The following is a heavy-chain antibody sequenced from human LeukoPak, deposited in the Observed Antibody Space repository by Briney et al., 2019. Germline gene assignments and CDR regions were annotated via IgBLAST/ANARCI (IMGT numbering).Heavy chain of an antibody. J-gene: IGHJ3*02. CDR2: INPNSGGT. V-gene: IGHV1-2*02. Sequence: EASVTVSCKASGYTFTGYYMHWVRQAPGQGLEWMGWINPNSGGTTYAQKFQGRVTMTRDTSISTAYMELSRLRSDDTAVYYCARILYSVDAFDIWGQGTMVTVSA. CDR3: ARILYSVDAFDI. D-gene: IGHD2-15*01. CDR1: GYTFTGYY.